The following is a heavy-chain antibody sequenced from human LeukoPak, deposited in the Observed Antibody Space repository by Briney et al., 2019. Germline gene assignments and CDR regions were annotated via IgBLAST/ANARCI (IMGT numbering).Heavy chain of an antibody. J-gene: IGHJ4*02. Sequence: GGSLRLSCAASGFTFDDYAMHWVRQAPGKGLEWVSGISWNSGSIGYADSVKGRFTISRDNAKNSLYLQMNSLRADDTAVYYCAGGAGWLAPDWGQGTLVTVSS. CDR2: ISWNSGSI. CDR1: GFTFDDYA. V-gene: IGHV3-9*01. D-gene: IGHD6-19*01. CDR3: AGGAGWLAPD.